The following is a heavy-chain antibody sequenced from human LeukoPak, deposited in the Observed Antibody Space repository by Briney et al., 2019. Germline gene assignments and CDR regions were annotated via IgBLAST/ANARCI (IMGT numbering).Heavy chain of an antibody. CDR2: ISSSSSYI. CDR1: GFTFSSYS. CDR3: ARVTYYYGSGGFDY. V-gene: IGHV3-21*01. J-gene: IGHJ4*02. Sequence: PGGSLRLSCAASGFTFSSYSMNWVRQAPGKGLEWVSSISSSSSYIYYADSVEGRFTISRDNAKNSLYLQMNSLRAEDTAVYYCARVTYYYGSGGFDYWGQGTLVTVSS. D-gene: IGHD3-10*01.